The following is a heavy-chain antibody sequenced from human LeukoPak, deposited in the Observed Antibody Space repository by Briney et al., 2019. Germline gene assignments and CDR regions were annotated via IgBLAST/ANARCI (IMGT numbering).Heavy chain of an antibody. CDR2: IYYSGST. V-gene: IGHV4-59*01. CDR1: GGSISSYY. CDR3: ARRLPPYYYMDV. J-gene: IGHJ6*03. Sequence: SETLSHTCTVSGGSISSYYWSWIRQPPGKGLEWIGYIYYSGSTNYNPSLRSRVTISVDTSKNQFSLKLSSVTAADTAVYYCARRLPPYYYMDVWGKGTTVTISS.